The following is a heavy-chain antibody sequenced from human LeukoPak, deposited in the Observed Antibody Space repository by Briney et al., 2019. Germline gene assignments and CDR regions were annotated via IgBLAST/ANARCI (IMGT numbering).Heavy chain of an antibody. D-gene: IGHD3-22*01. Sequence: GASVKVSCRASGYTFTSYGISWVRQAPGQGLEWMGRIIPILGIANYAQKFQGRVTITADKSTSTAYMELSSLRSEDTAVYYCASDNYYDSSGSDYWGQGTLVTVSS. V-gene: IGHV1-69*04. J-gene: IGHJ4*02. CDR2: IIPILGIA. CDR1: GYTFTSYG. CDR3: ASDNYYDSSGSDY.